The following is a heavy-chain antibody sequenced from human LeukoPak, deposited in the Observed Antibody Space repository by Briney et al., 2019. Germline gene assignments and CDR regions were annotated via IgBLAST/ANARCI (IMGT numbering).Heavy chain of an antibody. CDR3: ARVSAMVRGVMGFDI. CDR1: GGSVSSGSYY. J-gene: IGHJ3*02. D-gene: IGHD3-10*01. Sequence: SETLSLTCTVSGGSVSSGSYYWPWIRQPPGKGLEWYGYIYYSGSTNNNPSLKSRVTISIDSSKNQFSLKLTSVTAADTAVYYCARVSAMVRGVMGFDIWGQGTMVTVSS. CDR2: IYYSGST. V-gene: IGHV4-61*01.